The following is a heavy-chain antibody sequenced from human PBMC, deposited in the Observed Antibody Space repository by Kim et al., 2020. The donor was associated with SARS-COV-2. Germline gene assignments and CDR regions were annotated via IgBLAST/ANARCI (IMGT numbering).Heavy chain of an antibody. D-gene: IGHD6-19*01. CDR3: AKTLHSSGWYKRGYNWFDP. J-gene: IGHJ5*02. CDR2: ISGSGGST. CDR1: GFTFSSYA. V-gene: IGHV3-23*01. Sequence: GGSLRLSCAASGFTFSSYAMSWVRQAPGKGLEWVSAISGSGGSTYYADSVKGRFTISRDNSKNTLYLQMNSLRAEDTAVYYCAKTLHSSGWYKRGYNWFDPWGQGTLVTVSS.